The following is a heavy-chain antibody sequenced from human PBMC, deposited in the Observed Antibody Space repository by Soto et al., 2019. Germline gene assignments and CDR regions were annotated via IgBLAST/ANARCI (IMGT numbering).Heavy chain of an antibody. D-gene: IGHD6-13*01. J-gene: IGHJ4*02. CDR1: GFTFSNYG. CDR2: IWYDGSNK. Sequence: GGSLSLSCGASGFTFSNYGMHWVRQAPGKGLEWVAVIWYDGSNKYYADSVKGRFSISRDNSNNTLYLQMDSLRAEDTAVYYCGAGKDYFDYWGQGTLVTVSS. V-gene: IGHV3-33*01. CDR3: GAGKDYFDY.